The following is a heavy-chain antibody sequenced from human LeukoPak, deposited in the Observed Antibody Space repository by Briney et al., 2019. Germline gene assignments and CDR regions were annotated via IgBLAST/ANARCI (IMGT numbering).Heavy chain of an antibody. CDR3: ARDSGTTGEVKFDP. D-gene: IGHD3-10*01. CDR2: ISGSGTI. V-gene: IGHV4-4*07. J-gene: IGHJ5*02. Sequence: SETLSLTCTVYGGSFTAFYWSWIRQPAGKGLEWIGRISGSGTITYNPALQSRLSISIDTSKNQFSLKLMSVTAADTAVYYCARDSGTTGEVKFDPWGQGTLVTVSS. CDR1: GGSFTAFY.